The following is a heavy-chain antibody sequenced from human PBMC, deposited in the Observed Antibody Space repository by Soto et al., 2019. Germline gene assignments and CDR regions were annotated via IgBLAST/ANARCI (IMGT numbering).Heavy chain of an antibody. D-gene: IGHD2-2*02. Sequence: SVKVSCKASGFTFTSSAVQWVRQARGQRLEWIGWIVVGSGNTNYAQKLQERVTITRDMSTSTAYMELSSLRSEDTAVYYCAAGICSSTSCYIPSYYGMDVWGQGTTVTVSS. V-gene: IGHV1-58*01. CDR2: IVVGSGNT. CDR1: GFTFTSSA. J-gene: IGHJ6*02. CDR3: AAGICSSTSCYIPSYYGMDV.